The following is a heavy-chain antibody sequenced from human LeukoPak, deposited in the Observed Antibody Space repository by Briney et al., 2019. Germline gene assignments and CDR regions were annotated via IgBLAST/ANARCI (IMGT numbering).Heavy chain of an antibody. V-gene: IGHV3-7*01. CDR2: IKQDGSEK. Sequence: TGGSLRLSCAASGFTFSSYWMSWVRQAPGKGLEWVANIKQDGSEKYYVDSVKGRFTISRDNAKNSLYQQMNGLRAEDTAVYYCARDSPMVRGVIIPDYWGQGTLVTVSS. D-gene: IGHD3-10*01. CDR1: GFTFSSYW. J-gene: IGHJ4*02. CDR3: ARDSPMVRGVIIPDY.